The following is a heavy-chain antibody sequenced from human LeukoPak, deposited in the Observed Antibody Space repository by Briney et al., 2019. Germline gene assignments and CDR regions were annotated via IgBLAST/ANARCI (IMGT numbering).Heavy chain of an antibody. Sequence: QSGGSLRLSCAASGFTLSSYGMHWVRQAPGKGLEWVAVISYDGSNKYYADSVKGRFTISRDNSKNTLYLQMNSLRAEDTAVYYCAKDRRGYSYGYAFDYWGQGTLVTVSS. V-gene: IGHV3-30*18. D-gene: IGHD5-18*01. J-gene: IGHJ4*02. CDR3: AKDRRGYSYGYAFDY. CDR2: ISYDGSNK. CDR1: GFTLSSYG.